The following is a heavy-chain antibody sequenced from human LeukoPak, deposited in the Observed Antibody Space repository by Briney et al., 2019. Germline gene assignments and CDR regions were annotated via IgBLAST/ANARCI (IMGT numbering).Heavy chain of an antibody. Sequence: SETLSLTCTVSGGSISSYYWSWIRQPPGKGLEWIGSIYYSGSTTYNPSLKSRVTISLDTSKNQFSLKLSSVAAAGTAGDYCARCTRSGWLFDFWGQGTLVTVSS. V-gene: IGHV4-59*01. CDR3: ARCTRSGWLFDF. D-gene: IGHD6-13*01. CDR2: IYYSGST. CDR1: GGSISSYY. J-gene: IGHJ4*02.